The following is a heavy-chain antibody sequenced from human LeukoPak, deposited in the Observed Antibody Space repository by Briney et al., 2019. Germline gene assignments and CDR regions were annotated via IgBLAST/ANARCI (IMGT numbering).Heavy chain of an antibody. D-gene: IGHD5-24*01. J-gene: IGHJ4*01. V-gene: IGHV3-21*01. Sequence: PGGSLSLSCGASGLPYSSYCMHWVRQAPGKGREWVSYSSGSLYIYFSDAVKGRFTTSRDNAKNSLYLQMSSLRAEDTAVYYCARAANDGYNKILDYWGQGTLVTVSS. CDR3: ARAANDGYNKILDY. CDR2: SSGSLYI. CDR1: GLPYSSYC.